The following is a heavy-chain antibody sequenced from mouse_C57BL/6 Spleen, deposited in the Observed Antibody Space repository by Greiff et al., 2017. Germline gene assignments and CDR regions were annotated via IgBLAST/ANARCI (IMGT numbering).Heavy chain of an antibody. V-gene: IGHV10-1*01. D-gene: IGHD1-1*01. J-gene: IGHJ2*01. CDR2: IRSKSNNYAT. CDR3: VRDYGPFDY. Sequence: EVNVVESGGGLVQPKGSLKLSCAASGFSFNTYAMNWVRQAPGKGLEWVARIRSKSNNYATYYADSVKDRFTISRDDSESMLYLQMNNLKTEDTAMYYCVRDYGPFDYWGQGTTLTVSS. CDR1: GFSFNTYA.